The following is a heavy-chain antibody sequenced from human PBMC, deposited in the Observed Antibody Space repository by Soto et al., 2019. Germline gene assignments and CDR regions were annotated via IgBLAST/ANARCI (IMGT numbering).Heavy chain of an antibody. CDR2: MNPNRGNT. CDR1: GYTFTSYD. J-gene: IGHJ4*02. Sequence: ASVKVSCKASGYTFTSYDINWVRQATGQGLEWMGWMNPNRGNTGYAQKFQGRVTMTRNTSISTAYMKMSSLRYEDTAVYYCASGSFSFGGVIPIWTGVDYWGQGTLVTVSS. CDR3: ASGSFSFGGVIPIWTGVDY. V-gene: IGHV1-8*01. D-gene: IGHD3-16*02.